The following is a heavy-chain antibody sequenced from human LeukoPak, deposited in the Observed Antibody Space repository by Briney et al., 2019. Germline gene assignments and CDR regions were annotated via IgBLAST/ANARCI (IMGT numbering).Heavy chain of an antibody. V-gene: IGHV3-64D*09. J-gene: IGHJ1*01. D-gene: IGHD1-7*01. CDR3: VQAQNQKRQELFFHR. CDR1: GLTFSSFT. CDR2: INSYGDNP. Sequence: GGSLTLSCSVSGLTFSSFTMHWVRQPPGKGLEYVSAINSYGDNPFYADSVKGRFTISRDNSKNTLFLQMTSLRPEDTAVYYCVQAQNQKRQELFFHRWGQGTLVSVSS.